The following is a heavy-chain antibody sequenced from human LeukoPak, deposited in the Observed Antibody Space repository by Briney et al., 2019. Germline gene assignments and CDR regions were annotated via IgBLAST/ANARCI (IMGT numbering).Heavy chain of an antibody. J-gene: IGHJ3*02. Sequence: PGGSLRLSCAASGFTFSSYSMNWVRQAPGKGLEWVSSISSSSSYIYYADSVKGRFTISRDNAKNSLYLQMNSLRAEDTAVYYCARGGRIGYCSGGSCYNYAFDIWGQGTMVTVSS. V-gene: IGHV3-21*01. CDR2: ISSSSSYI. D-gene: IGHD2-15*01. CDR3: ARGGRIGYCSGGSCYNYAFDI. CDR1: GFTFSSYS.